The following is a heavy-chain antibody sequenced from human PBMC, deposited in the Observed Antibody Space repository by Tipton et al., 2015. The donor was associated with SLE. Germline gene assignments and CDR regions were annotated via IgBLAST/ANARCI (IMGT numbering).Heavy chain of an antibody. CDR3: ARDPGAFDI. Sequence: TLSLTCAVYGGSVSGHYWSWIRQPPGKGLEWIGYIYYSGSTNYNPSLKSRVTISVDTSKNQFSLKLSSVTAADTAVYYCARDPGAFDIWGQGTMVTVSS. CDR1: GGSVSGHY. V-gene: IGHV4-59*02. CDR2: IYYSGST. J-gene: IGHJ3*02.